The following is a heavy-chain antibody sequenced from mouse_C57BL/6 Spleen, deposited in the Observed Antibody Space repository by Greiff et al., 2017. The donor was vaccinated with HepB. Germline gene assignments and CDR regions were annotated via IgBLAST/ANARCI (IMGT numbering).Heavy chain of an antibody. CDR2: ISSGSSTI. V-gene: IGHV5-17*01. J-gene: IGHJ4*01. CDR1: GFTFSDYG. Sequence: EVQVVESGGGLVKPGGSLKLSCAASGFTFSDYGMHWVRQAPEKGLEWVAYISSGSSTIYYADTVKGRFTISRDNAKNTLFLQMTSLRSEDTAMYYCAKRRAYDYDDAMDYWGQGTSVTVSS. CDR3: AKRRAYDYDDAMDY. D-gene: IGHD2-4*01.